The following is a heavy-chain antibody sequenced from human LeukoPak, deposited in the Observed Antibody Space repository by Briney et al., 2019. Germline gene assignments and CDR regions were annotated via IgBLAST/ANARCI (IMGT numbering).Heavy chain of an antibody. CDR1: GYTFTSYG. Sequence: ASVKVSCKASGYTFTSYGISWVRQAPGQGLEWMGWISAYNGNTNYAQKLQGRVTMTTDTSTSTAYMELRSLRSDDTAVYYCAREREAWNWEPVGAFDFWGQGTMVTVSS. CDR2: ISAYNGNT. V-gene: IGHV1-18*01. D-gene: IGHD1-26*01. CDR3: AREREAWNWEPVGAFDF. J-gene: IGHJ3*01.